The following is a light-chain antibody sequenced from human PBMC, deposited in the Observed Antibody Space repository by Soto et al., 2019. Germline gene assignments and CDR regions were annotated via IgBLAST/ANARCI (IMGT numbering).Light chain of an antibody. CDR2: GAS. CDR3: QQYGSSPIT. V-gene: IGKV3-15*01. CDR1: QSVNSN. Sequence: IVMTQSPATLSVSPWERATLSCRASQSVNSNLAWYQQKPGQAPRLLIYGASTRATGLPARFSGSGSGTDFTLTISRLEPEDFAVYYCQQYGSSPITFGQGTRLEIK. J-gene: IGKJ5*01.